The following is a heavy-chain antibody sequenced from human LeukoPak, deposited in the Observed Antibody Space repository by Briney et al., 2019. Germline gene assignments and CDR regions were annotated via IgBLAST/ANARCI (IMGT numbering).Heavy chain of an antibody. CDR1: GFTFSSYE. V-gene: IGHV3-48*03. J-gene: IGHJ3*02. D-gene: IGHD3-16*02. CDR3: ARGGVGYDYVWGSYRGSLDI. Sequence: GGSLRLSCAASGFTFSSYEMNWVRQAPGKGLEWVSYISSSSSTIYYADSVKGRFTISRDNAKNSLYLQMNSLRAEDTAVYYCARGGVGYDYVWGSYRGSLDIWGQGTMVTVSS. CDR2: ISSSSSTI.